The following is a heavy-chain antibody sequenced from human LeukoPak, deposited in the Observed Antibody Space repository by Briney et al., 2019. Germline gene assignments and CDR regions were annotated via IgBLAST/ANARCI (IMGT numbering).Heavy chain of an antibody. V-gene: IGHV3-66*01. Sequence: PSETLSLTCAVYGGSFSGYYWSWIRQPPGKGLEWVSVIYSGGSTYYADSVKGRFTISRDNSKNTLYLQMNSLRAEDTAVYYCARVFPLKTYYFDYWGQGTLVTVSS. CDR2: IYSGGST. CDR1: GGSFSGYY. J-gene: IGHJ4*02. CDR3: ARVFPLKTYYFDY.